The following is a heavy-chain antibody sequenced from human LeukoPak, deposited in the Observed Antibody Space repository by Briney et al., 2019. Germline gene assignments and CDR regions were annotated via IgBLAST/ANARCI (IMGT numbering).Heavy chain of an antibody. CDR1: GYTFTGYY. D-gene: IGHD2-2*01. CDR2: INPNSGGT. CDR3: AKKELRYCSSTSCYFDYFDY. V-gene: IGHV1-2*02. J-gene: IGHJ4*02. Sequence: ASVKVSCKASGYTFTGYYMHWVRQAPGQGLEWMGWINPNSGGTNYAQKFQGRVTMTRDTSISTVYMELSRLRSDDTAVYYCAKKELRYCSSTSCYFDYFDYWGQGTLVTVSS.